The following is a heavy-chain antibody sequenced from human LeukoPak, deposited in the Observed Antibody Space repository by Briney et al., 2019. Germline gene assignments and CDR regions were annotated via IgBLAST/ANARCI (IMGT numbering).Heavy chain of an antibody. J-gene: IGHJ3*02. D-gene: IGHD5-18*01. CDR3: ARGRYSYGYPDAFDI. Sequence: GGSLRLSCAASGFTFSSYWMHWVRQAPGKGLVWVSRINSDGSSTSYADSVKGRFTIFRDNAKNTLYLQMNSLRAEDTAVYYCARGRYSYGYPDAFDIWGQGTMVTVSS. CDR2: INSDGSST. V-gene: IGHV3-74*01. CDR1: GFTFSSYW.